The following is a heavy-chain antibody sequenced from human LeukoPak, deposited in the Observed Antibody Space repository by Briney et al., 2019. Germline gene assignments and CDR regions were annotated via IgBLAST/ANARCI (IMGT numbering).Heavy chain of an antibody. CDR1: GYTFTGYY. V-gene: IGHV1-2*02. D-gene: IGHD6-13*01. CDR2: INPNSGGT. CDR3: ARDIAAASNYYYYCMDV. J-gene: IGHJ6*03. Sequence: ASVKVSCKASGYTFTGYYMHWVRQAPGQALEWMGWINPNSGGTNYAQKFQGRVTMTRDTSISTAYMELGRLRSDDTAVYYCARDIAAASNYYYYCMDVGGKGTTVTISS.